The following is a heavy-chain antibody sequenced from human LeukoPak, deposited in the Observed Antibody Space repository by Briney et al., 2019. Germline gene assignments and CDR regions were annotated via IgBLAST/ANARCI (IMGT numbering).Heavy chain of an antibody. CDR2: INHCGYT. J-gene: IGHJ4*02. CDR3: ARSYYGSSGHYHVGY. CDR1: GGSFTTYQ. D-gene: IGHD3-22*01. Sequence: SETLSLPCAFYGGSFTTYQWSWLRGSPGKGRECLGHINHCGYTNYIPSLPSRVTMSIDTSMNQFSLKLSSVTAADTAVYYCARSYYGSSGHYHVGYWGQGTLVTVSS. V-gene: IGHV4-34*01.